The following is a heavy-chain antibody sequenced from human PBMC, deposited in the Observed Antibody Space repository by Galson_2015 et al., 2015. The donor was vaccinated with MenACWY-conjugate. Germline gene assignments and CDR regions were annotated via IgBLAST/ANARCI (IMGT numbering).Heavy chain of an antibody. J-gene: IGHJ4*02. CDR1: GGSIDTFY. D-gene: IGHD3-10*01. Sequence: SETLSLTCTISGGSIDTFYWNWIRQSPGKGLEWIGYIYHTGDTNYNPSLHSRVTISIDTSNNQFSLDLRSVTAADTALYYCTRTVRRMAIANYWGQGTLVTVSS. V-gene: IGHV4-59*01. CDR3: TRTVRRMAIANY. CDR2: IYHTGDT.